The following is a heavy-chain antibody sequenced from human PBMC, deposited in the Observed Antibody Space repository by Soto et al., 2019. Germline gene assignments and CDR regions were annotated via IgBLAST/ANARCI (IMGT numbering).Heavy chain of an antibody. CDR2: IYSSDEK. V-gene: IGHV2-26*01. D-gene: IGHD3-10*01. CDR1: GFSLSDARLG. J-gene: IGHJ4*02. CDR3: ARIRRFGEYPIY. Sequence: QVTLKESGPVLVKPTETLTLTCTVSGFSLSDARLGVSWIRQPPGKALEWLAHIYSSDEKSYSTSLRSRLTIAKDTSRSQVILTMTNMDPVDTATYCCARIRRFGEYPIYWGQGTLVTVS.